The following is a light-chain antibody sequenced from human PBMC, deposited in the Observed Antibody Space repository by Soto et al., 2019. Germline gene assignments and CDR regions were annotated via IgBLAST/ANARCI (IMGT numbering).Light chain of an antibody. CDR3: SSYTSSSTLV. Sequence: QSVLTQPASVSGSPGQSITISCTGTSSDVGGYNYVSWYQKHPGKAPKLMLYDVSNRPSGASNRFSGSKSGNTASLTISGLQAEDEADYYCSSYTSSSTLVFGGGTKLTVL. J-gene: IGLJ2*01. CDR2: DVS. CDR1: SSDVGGYNY. V-gene: IGLV2-14*01.